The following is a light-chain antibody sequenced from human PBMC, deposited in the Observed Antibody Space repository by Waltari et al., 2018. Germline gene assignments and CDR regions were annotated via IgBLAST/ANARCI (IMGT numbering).Light chain of an antibody. J-gene: IGKJ5*01. CDR1: QSVGYN. Sequence: EVVMTQSPATLSVSPGERVTLSCRASQSVGYNLAWFQQQPGQAPRLLIYVASTRATDIPDRFSGSGSGTAFTLTISSLQSEDFANYYCQQYNNWQITFGQGTRLDLK. CDR2: VAS. V-gene: IGKV3-15*01. CDR3: QQYNNWQIT.